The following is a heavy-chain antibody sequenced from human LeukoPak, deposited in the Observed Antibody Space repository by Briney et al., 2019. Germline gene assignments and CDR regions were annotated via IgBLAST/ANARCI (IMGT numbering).Heavy chain of an antibody. Sequence: GGSLRLSCAASGFTFDDYGMSWVRQAPGKGLEWVSGINWNGGSTGYADSVKGRFTISRDNAKNSLYLQMSSLRAEDTALYYCARVPYDYGDYRDAFDIWGQGTMVTVSS. CDR3: ARVPYDYGDYRDAFDI. D-gene: IGHD4-17*01. V-gene: IGHV3-20*04. CDR1: GFTFDDYG. CDR2: INWNGGST. J-gene: IGHJ3*02.